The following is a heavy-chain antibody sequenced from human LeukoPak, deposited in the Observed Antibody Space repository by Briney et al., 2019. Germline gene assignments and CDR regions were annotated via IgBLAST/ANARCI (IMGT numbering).Heavy chain of an antibody. CDR1: GYTFTSNG. J-gene: IGHJ4*02. V-gene: IGHV1-18*01. CDR2: ISAYNGNK. D-gene: IGHD3-10*01. CDR3: ARVGSYYQSQH. Sequence: ASVNVSRKASGYTFTSNGISWVRPPPAQGREWMGWISAYNGNKNYAQKFQGRVTMTTDTSTRTAYMELRSLRSDGTAVYYCARVGSYYQSQHWGQGTLVSVSS.